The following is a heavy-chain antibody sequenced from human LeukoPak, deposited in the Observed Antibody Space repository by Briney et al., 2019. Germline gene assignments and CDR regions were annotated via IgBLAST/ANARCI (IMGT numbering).Heavy chain of an antibody. CDR2: IRYDGSNK. CDR1: GFTFSSYG. Sequence: GGSLRLSCAASGFTFSSYGMHWVRQAPGKGLEWVAFIRYDGSNKYYADSVKGRFTISRDNSKNTLYLQMNSLRAEDTAVYYCAKDVSTHVYYMDVWGKGTTVTVSS. J-gene: IGHJ6*03. V-gene: IGHV3-30*02. D-gene: IGHD5/OR15-5a*01. CDR3: AKDVSTHVYYMDV.